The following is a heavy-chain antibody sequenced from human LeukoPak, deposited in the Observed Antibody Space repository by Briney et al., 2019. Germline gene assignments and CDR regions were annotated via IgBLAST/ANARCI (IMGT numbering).Heavy chain of an antibody. J-gene: IGHJ4*02. CDR3: AGGPRDSSGYYLFDY. CDR1: GFTFSSYA. V-gene: IGHV3-66*01. Sequence: GGSLRLSCAASGFTFSSYAMSWVHQAPGKGLEWVSVIYSGGSTYYADSVKGRFTISRDNSKNTLYLQMNSLRAEDTAVYYCAGGPRDSSGYYLFDYWGQGTLVTVSS. CDR2: IYSGGST. D-gene: IGHD3-22*01.